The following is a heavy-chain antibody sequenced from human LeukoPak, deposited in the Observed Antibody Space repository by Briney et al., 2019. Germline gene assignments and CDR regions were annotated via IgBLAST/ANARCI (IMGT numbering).Heavy chain of an antibody. Sequence: GGSLRLSCAASGFTFSSYGMHWVRQAPGKGLEWVAVISYDGSNKYYADSVKGRFTISRDNSKNTLYLQMNSLRAEDTAVYYCAKDRLGYWGQGTLVTVSS. D-gene: IGHD6-19*01. V-gene: IGHV3-30*18. CDR3: AKDRLGY. CDR2: ISYDGSNK. J-gene: IGHJ4*02. CDR1: GFTFSSYG.